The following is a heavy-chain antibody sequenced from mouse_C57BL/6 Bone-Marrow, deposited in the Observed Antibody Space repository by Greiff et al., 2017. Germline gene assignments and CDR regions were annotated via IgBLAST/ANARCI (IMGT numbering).Heavy chain of an antibody. CDR3: AREGFSYYAMDY. CDR1: GYTFTDYY. V-gene: IGHV1-76*01. Sequence: QVQLKESGAELVRPGASVKLSCKASGYTFTDYYINWVKQRPGQGLEWIARIYPGSGNTYYNEKFKGKATLTAEKSSSTAYMQLSRLTSEDSAVYFCAREGFSYYAMDYWGQGTSVTVSS. CDR2: IYPGSGNT. J-gene: IGHJ4*01.